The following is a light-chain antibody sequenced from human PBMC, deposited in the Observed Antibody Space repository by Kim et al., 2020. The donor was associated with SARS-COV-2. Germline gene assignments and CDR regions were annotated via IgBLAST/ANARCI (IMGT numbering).Light chain of an antibody. Sequence: SPAQPATLPCRASHRVSNTVAWYPPKPGQAPRLLIYGASTRATDVPARFSGSGSGTDFTLTISSLQSEDLAVYHCQQYDDWPPWTFGQGTKVDIK. J-gene: IGKJ1*01. CDR3: QQYDDWPPWT. V-gene: IGKV3-15*01. CDR2: GAS. CDR1: HRVSNT.